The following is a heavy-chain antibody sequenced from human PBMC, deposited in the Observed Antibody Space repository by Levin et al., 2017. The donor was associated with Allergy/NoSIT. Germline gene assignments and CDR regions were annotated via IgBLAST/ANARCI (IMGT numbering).Heavy chain of an antibody. Sequence: GESLKISCKASGYPFTGYYIHWVRQAPGQGLEWMGCINPHSGGTNYAQNFQGRVTMTRDTSIITAYMELNKLKSDDTAMYYCARDPLDIVVVPSATRYIYRARYFDHWGQGALVTVSS. V-gene: IGHV1-2*02. J-gene: IGHJ4*02. CDR3: ARDPLDIVVVPSATRYIYRARYFDH. CDR1: GYPFTGYY. CDR2: INPHSGGT. D-gene: IGHD2-2*03.